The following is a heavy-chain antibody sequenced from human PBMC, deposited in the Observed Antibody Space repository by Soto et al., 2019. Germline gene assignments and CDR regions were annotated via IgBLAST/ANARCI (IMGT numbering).Heavy chain of an antibody. D-gene: IGHD6-13*01. CDR2: ISYDGSNK. Sequence: PGGSLRLSCAASGVSFSSYGMHWVRQAPGKGLEWVAVISYDGSNKYYADSVKGRFTISRDNSKNTLYLQMNSLRAEDTAVYDCAGYHSSSWYVSSGMDGWGHWTTVTSPQ. J-gene: IGHJ6*01. CDR3: AGYHSSSWYVSSGMDG. V-gene: IGHV3-30*03. CDR1: GVSFSSYG.